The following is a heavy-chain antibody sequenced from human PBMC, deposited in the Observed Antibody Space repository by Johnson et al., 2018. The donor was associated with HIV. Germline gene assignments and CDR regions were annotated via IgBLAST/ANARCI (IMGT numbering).Heavy chain of an antibody. CDR3: ARGGYYDSKPYDAFDI. CDR2: ISWNGGST. Sequence: VQLVESGGGLVQPGRSLRLSCAASGFTFDDYAMHWVRQAPGKGLEWVSGISWNGGSTGYADSVKGRFTISRDNSKNTLYLQMNSLRAEDTAVYYCARGGYYDSKPYDAFDIWGQGTMVTVSS. J-gene: IGHJ3*02. V-gene: IGHV3-9*01. D-gene: IGHD3-22*01. CDR1: GFTFDDYA.